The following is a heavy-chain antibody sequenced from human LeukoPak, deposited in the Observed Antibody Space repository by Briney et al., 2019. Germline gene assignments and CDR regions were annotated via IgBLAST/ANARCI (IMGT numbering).Heavy chain of an antibody. J-gene: IGHJ3*02. CDR2: INHSGST. CDR3: ARDCGGDCYPNDAFDI. CDR1: GGSFSGYY. V-gene: IGHV4-34*01. Sequence: SETLSLTCAVYGGSFSGYYWSWIRQPPGKGLEWIGEINHSGSTNYNPSLKSRVTISVDTSKNQFSLKLSSVTAADTAVYYCARDCGGDCYPNDAFDIWGQGTMVTVSS. D-gene: IGHD2-21*02.